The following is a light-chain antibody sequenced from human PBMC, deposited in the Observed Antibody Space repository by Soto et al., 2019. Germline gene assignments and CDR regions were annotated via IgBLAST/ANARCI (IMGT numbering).Light chain of an antibody. J-gene: IGLJ2*01. CDR3: AAWDDILSGPVV. Sequence: QSVLTQPPSASGTPGQRVTISCSGSSSNIGSNYVYWYQQLPGPAPKLLIYRNNQRPSGVPDRFSGSKSGTSASLAISGLRSEDEADYYCAAWDDILSGPVVFGGGTKLTVL. V-gene: IGLV1-47*01. CDR1: SSNIGSNY. CDR2: RNN.